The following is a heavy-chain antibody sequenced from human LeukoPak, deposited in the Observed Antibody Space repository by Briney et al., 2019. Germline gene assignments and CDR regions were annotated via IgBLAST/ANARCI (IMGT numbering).Heavy chain of an antibody. Sequence: PGGSLRLSCTASGFTFSSHWMHWVRQAPGKGLEWVAVISYDGSNKYYADSVKGRFTISRDNSKNTLYLQMNSLRAEDTAVYYCARELRYFDWLPHDDAFDIWGQGTMVTVSS. D-gene: IGHD3-9*01. CDR3: ARELRYFDWLPHDDAFDI. CDR1: GFTFSSHW. J-gene: IGHJ3*02. CDR2: ISYDGSNK. V-gene: IGHV3-30-3*01.